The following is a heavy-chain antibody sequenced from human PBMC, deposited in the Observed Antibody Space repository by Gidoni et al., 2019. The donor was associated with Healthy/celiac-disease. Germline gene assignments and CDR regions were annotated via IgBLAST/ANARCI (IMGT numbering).Heavy chain of an antibody. V-gene: IGHV3-33*01. CDR3: ARDRITGTTLTGLLGY. J-gene: IGHJ4*02. CDR1: GFTFSSYG. D-gene: IGHD1-7*01. CDR2: IWYDGSTK. Sequence: QVQLVESGGGVVQPGRSLRLSCAAAGFTFSSYGMHWVRQAPGKGLAWVAVIWYDGSTKYYADSVKVRFTISRDTSKNTLYLQMHSLRAEDTAVYYCARDRITGTTLTGLLGYWGQGTLVTVSS.